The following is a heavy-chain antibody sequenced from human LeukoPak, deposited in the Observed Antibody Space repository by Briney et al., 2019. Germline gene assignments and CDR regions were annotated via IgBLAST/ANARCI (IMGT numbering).Heavy chain of an antibody. D-gene: IGHD6-13*01. CDR1: GGTFSSYA. V-gene: IGHV1-69*13. Sequence: ASVKVSCKASGGTFSSYAISWVRQAPGQGLEWMGGIIPIFGTANYAQKFQGRVTITADESTSTAYMELSSLRSEDTAVYYCARGVPKGYSSYNYYGMDVWGQGTTVTISS. J-gene: IGHJ6*02. CDR3: ARGVPKGYSSYNYYGMDV. CDR2: IIPIFGTA.